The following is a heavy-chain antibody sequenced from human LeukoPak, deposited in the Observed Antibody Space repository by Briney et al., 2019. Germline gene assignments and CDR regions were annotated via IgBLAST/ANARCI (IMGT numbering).Heavy chain of an antibody. Sequence: GRSLRLSCSASGFTFSNYVMHWVRQAPGKGLEWVAVTWYDGRNNYYAASVKGRFTISRDDSKTTVYLLMNSLRAEDTAVYYCAREVAPLYFHYGMDVWGEGTTVTVSS. CDR3: AREVAPLYFHYGMDV. CDR1: GFTFSNYV. V-gene: IGHV3-33*08. D-gene: IGHD2-21*01. J-gene: IGHJ6*01. CDR2: TWYDGRNN.